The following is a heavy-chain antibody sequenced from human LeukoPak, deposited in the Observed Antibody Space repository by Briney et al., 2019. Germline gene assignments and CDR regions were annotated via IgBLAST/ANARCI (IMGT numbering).Heavy chain of an antibody. CDR2: ISGSGSST. CDR1: GFTFSSYA. J-gene: IGHJ3*02. D-gene: IGHD5-24*01. Sequence: GGSLRLSCAASGFTFSSYAMSWVRQAPGEGLQWVSGISGSGSSTYYADSVKGRFTISRDNSKNTLYLQMNSLRAEDTAVYYCAKDLALEMATIFDAFDIWGQGTMVTVSS. V-gene: IGHV3-23*01. CDR3: AKDLALEMATIFDAFDI.